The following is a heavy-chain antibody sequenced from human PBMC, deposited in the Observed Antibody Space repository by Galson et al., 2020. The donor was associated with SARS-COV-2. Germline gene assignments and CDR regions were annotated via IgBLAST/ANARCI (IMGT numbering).Heavy chain of an antibody. J-gene: IGHJ4*02. CDR1: GFNFRFYG. CDR2: IRNDGRHT. Sequence: QLGESLKISCAASGFNFRFYGMHWVRQAPGKGLEWLTFIRNDGRHTYYADSIQGRFTISRDDSKDMLYLQMDSLRVEDTAVYFCGKDVDGDLGIWGQGTLVSVSS. CDR3: GKDVDGDLGI. V-gene: IGHV3-30*02. D-gene: IGHD4-17*01.